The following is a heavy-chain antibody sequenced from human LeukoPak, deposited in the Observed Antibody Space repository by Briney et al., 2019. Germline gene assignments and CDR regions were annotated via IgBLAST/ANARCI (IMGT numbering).Heavy chain of an antibody. D-gene: IGHD1-26*01. CDR2: IYYSGST. CDR1: GGSISSYY. J-gene: IGHJ3*02. V-gene: IGHV4-59*01. CDR3: ASMYSGSYVFDI. Sequence: SETLSLTCTVSGGSISSYYWSWIRQPPGRGLEWIGYIYYSGSTNYNPSLKSRVTISVDTSKNQSSLKLSSVTAADTAVYYCASMYSGSYVFDIWGQGTMVTVSS.